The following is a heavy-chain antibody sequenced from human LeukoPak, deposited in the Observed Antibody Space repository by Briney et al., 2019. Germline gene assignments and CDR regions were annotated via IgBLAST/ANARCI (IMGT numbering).Heavy chain of an antibody. V-gene: IGHV3-15*01. D-gene: IGHD2/OR15-2a*01. Sequence: GGSLRLSCAASGFAFSNAWMSWVRQAPGKGLEWVGRIKSKTDGGTTDYAAPVKGRFTISRDDSKNMLFLQMNTPKTEDTAMYYCTSDDPVNRSWGQGTLVTVSS. CDR2: IKSKTDGGTT. CDR1: GFAFSNAW. J-gene: IGHJ4*02. CDR3: TSDDPVNRS.